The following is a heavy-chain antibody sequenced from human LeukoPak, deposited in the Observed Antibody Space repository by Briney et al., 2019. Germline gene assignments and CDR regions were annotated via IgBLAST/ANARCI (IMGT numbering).Heavy chain of an antibody. Sequence: SETLSLTCAVYGGSFSGYYWSWIRQPPGKGLEWIGSIYYSGSTYYNPSLKSRVTISVDTSKNQFSLKLSSVTAADTAVYYCARVTGYVMEDYFDYWGQGTLVTVSS. J-gene: IGHJ4*02. CDR2: IYYSGST. CDR3: ARVTGYVMEDYFDY. D-gene: IGHD6-13*01. V-gene: IGHV4-34*01. CDR1: GGSFSGYY.